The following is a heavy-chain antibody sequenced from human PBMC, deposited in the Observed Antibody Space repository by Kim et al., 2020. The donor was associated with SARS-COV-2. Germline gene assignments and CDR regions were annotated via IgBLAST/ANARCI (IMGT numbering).Heavy chain of an antibody. D-gene: IGHD3-22*01. CDR3: ARDIRHYDSSGYLDDDAFDI. V-gene: IGHV4-59*01. J-gene: IGHJ3*02. CDR2: IYYSGST. CDR1: GGSISSYY. Sequence: SETLSLTCTVSGGSISSYYWSWIRQPPGKGLEWIGYIYYSGSTNYNPSLKSRVTISVDTSKNQFSLKLSSVTAADTAVYYCARDIRHYDSSGYLDDDAFDIWGQGTMVTVSS.